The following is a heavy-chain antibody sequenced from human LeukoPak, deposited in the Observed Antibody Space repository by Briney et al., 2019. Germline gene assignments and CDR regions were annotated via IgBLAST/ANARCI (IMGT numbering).Heavy chain of an antibody. J-gene: IGHJ2*01. CDR2: IRSTSSNT. V-gene: IGHV3-21*01. CDR3: ARVEIAGAGHFWYFNL. D-gene: IGHD6-13*01. CDR1: GFSFSNYG. Sequence: GGSLRLSCAASGFSFSNYGMTWVRQAPGKGLEWVSSIRSTSSNTYYADSVRGRFTISRDNAKNSLYLQMNGQRAEDTAVYYCARVEIAGAGHFWYFNLWGRGTQVTFSS.